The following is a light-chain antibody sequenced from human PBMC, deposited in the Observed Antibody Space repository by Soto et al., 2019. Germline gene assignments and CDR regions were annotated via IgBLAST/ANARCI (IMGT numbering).Light chain of an antibody. CDR3: QQYNNWPL. Sequence: EIVMTQSPATLSVSPGERATLSCRASQSVSSNLAWYQQKPGQAPRLLIYGASTRATGIPARFSGSGSGTEFPLTISSPQSEDFAVYYCQQYNNWPLFGGGTKVEIK. CDR1: QSVSSN. J-gene: IGKJ4*01. CDR2: GAS. V-gene: IGKV3-15*01.